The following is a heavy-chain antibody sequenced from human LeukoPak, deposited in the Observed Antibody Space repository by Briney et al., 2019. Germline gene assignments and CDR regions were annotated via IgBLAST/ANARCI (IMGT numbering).Heavy chain of an antibody. CDR3: AKFGSTSGRGFDP. D-gene: IGHD2-2*01. V-gene: IGHV4-38-2*02. CDR1: GYSISSDSY. CDR2: ISHSGTT. Sequence: SETLSLTCTVSGYSISSDSYWGWIRQPPGKGLGWIGTISHSGTTYYSTSLKSRVTISIVTSENHFSLDLTSVTATDTAVYYCAKFGSTSGRGFDPWGQGTRVTVSS. J-gene: IGHJ5*02.